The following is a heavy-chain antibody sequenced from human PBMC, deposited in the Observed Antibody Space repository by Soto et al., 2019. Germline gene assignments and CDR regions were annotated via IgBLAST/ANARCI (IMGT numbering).Heavy chain of an antibody. CDR3: VGGADFSDGGGYLDEYFEH. Sequence: QVHLVQSGAEVKKPGASVRVSCKPSGYTFTSYGISWVRQAPGQGLEWMGWISPNNGDTKSAQKLQGRVTMTTDTXXSXAXMGRRSLGSYDQDVYYCVGGADFSDGGGYLDEYFEHWRQGTLVTVSS. J-gene: IGHJ1*01. CDR2: ISPNNGDT. V-gene: IGHV1-18*01. CDR1: GYTFTSYG. D-gene: IGHD3-22*01.